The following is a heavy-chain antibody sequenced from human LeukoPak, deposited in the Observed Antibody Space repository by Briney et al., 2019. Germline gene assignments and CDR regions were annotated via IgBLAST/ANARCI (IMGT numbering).Heavy chain of an antibody. Sequence: PSETLSLTCTVSGGSISSYYWSWIRQPPGKGLEWIGYIYYSGSTNYNPSLKSRVTISVDTSKNQFSLKLSSVTAADTAVYYCARALPDLVGATSCWFDPWGQGTLVTVSS. CDR2: IYYSGST. D-gene: IGHD1-26*01. CDR1: GGSISSYY. CDR3: ARALPDLVGATSCWFDP. J-gene: IGHJ5*02. V-gene: IGHV4-59*01.